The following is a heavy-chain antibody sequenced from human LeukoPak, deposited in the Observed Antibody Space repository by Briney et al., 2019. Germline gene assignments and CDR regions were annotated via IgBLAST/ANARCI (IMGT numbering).Heavy chain of an antibody. CDR1: GDSFTGDY. D-gene: IGHD2-15*01. V-gene: IGHV4-59*01. Sequence: SETLSLTCTVFGDSFTGDYLNWVRQPPGKGLEWIGHIYKIGTTNYNPSLKSRLTISADTSKNQFSLKLRSVTAADTAVYYCVIGVGWQPDYWGQGALATVSS. CDR2: IYKIGTT. J-gene: IGHJ4*02. CDR3: VIGVGWQPDY.